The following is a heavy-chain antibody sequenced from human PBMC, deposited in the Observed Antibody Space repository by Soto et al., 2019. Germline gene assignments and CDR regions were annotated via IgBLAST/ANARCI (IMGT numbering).Heavy chain of an antibody. J-gene: IGHJ4*02. CDR3: ARGGHSSSSYYGY. D-gene: IGHD6-6*01. CDR2: ISHDGGNK. Sequence: QVQLVESGGGVVQPGRSLRLSCAASGFTFSSYAIHWVRQAPGKGLEWVAVISHDGGNKYYADSVKGRFTISRDNSKNTLYLQMNSLRAEDTALYYCARGGHSSSSYYGYWGQGTLVTVSS. CDR1: GFTFSSYA. V-gene: IGHV3-30-3*01.